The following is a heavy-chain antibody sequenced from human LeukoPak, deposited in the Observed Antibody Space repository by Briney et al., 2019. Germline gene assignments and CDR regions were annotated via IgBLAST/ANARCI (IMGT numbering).Heavy chain of an antibody. D-gene: IGHD2-2*02. Sequence: PSETLSLTCAVYGGSFSGYYWSWIRQPPGKGLEWIGEINHSGSTNYNPSLKSRVTISVDTSKNQFSLKLSSVTAADTAVYYCARGSGDIVVVPAAISSYYYYGMDVWGQGTTVTVSS. CDR1: GGSFSGYY. CDR2: INHSGST. CDR3: ARGSGDIVVVPAAISSYYYYGMDV. J-gene: IGHJ6*02. V-gene: IGHV4-34*01.